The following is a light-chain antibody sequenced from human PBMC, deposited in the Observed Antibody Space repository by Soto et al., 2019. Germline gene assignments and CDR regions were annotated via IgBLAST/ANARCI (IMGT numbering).Light chain of an antibody. J-gene: IGKJ4*01. V-gene: IGKV4-1*01. CDR2: WAS. Sequence: DIVMTQSPDSLAVSLGEGATINCRSSQSVFYTSNNKNYLAWYQQRPAQPPKLLLYWASNRESGVPDRFSGSGSGTDFTLTSSSLQPEDVAVYYFQQYYSTPLTFGGGTKVEIK. CDR1: QSVFYTSNNKNY. CDR3: QQYYSTPLT.